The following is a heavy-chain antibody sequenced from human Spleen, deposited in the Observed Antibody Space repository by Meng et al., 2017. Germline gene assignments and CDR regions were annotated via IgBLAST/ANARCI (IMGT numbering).Heavy chain of an antibody. Sequence: GESLKISCAASGFTFSSYEMNWVRQAPGKGLEWVSYISSSGSTIYYADSVKGRFTISRDNAKNSLYLQMNSLRAEDTAVYYCARDGWFGESDAFDIWGQGTMVTVSS. J-gene: IGHJ3*02. CDR3: ARDGWFGESDAFDI. CDR1: GFTFSSYE. D-gene: IGHD3-10*01. CDR2: ISSSGSTI. V-gene: IGHV3-48*03.